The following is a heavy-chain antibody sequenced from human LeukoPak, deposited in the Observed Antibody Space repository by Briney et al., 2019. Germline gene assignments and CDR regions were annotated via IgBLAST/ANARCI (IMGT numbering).Heavy chain of an antibody. J-gene: IGHJ4*02. CDR1: GFTFSSYA. CDR3: ANQMVSNLGPIDY. D-gene: IGHD2-21*01. V-gene: IGHV3-23*01. Sequence: GGSLRLSCAASGFTFSSYAMSWVRQAPGKGLEWVSAISGSGGSTYYADSVKGRFTISRDNSKNTLYLQMNSLRAEDTAVYYCANQMVSNLGPIDYWGQGTLVTVSS. CDR2: ISGSGGST.